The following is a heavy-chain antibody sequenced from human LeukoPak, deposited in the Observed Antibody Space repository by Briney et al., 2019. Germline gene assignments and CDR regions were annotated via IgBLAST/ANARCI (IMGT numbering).Heavy chain of an antibody. J-gene: IGHJ4*02. CDR2: ISPSGTDI. CDR1: GFTFTDTY. V-gene: IGHV3-11*04. Sequence: PGGSLRLSCAVSGFTFTDTYMTWIRQAPGKGLESLSYISPSGTDISYADSVKGRFTISRDNAKNSLYLQMTSLRAEDTAVYYCARGASLDYWGQGTLVTVSS. CDR3: ARGASLDY.